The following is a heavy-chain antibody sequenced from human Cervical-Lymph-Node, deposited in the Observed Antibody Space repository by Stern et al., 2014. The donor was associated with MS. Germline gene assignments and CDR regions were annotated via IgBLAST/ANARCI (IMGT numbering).Heavy chain of an antibody. CDR2: VSTTGNI. CDR1: RGSISTYY. Sequence: QVQLVESGPRQVKTAETLSLTCSVSRGSISTYYWSWIRQPAGKGLEWIGRVSTTGNIGYTPSLKNRVTMSVDPSKNRFSLQLKSGTAADTAMYFCARDGSWSPLDYWGQGILVTVS. CDR3: ARDGSWSPLDY. V-gene: IGHV4-4*07. J-gene: IGHJ4*02. D-gene: IGHD6-13*01.